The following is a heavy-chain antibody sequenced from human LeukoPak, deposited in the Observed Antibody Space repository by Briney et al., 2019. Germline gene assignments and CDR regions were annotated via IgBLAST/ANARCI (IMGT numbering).Heavy chain of an antibody. V-gene: IGHV4-34*01. Sequence: SETLSLTCAVSGTSFSSHYWSWIRQPPGKGLEWIGEVNHSGYTNDNPSLKSRVTISVDTSKNQFSLRLRSVTDADTGVYFCARMTTGHDFWGQGTLVTVSS. CDR2: VNHSGYT. CDR1: GTSFSSHY. J-gene: IGHJ4*02. D-gene: IGHD4-17*01. CDR3: ARMTTGHDF.